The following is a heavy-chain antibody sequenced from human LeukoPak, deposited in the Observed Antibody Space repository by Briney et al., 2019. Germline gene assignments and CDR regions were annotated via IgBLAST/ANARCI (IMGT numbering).Heavy chain of an antibody. D-gene: IGHD2-15*01. V-gene: IGHV3-33*01. J-gene: IGHJ4*02. CDR3: AREDVVVVAATTEYFFDY. CDR1: GFIFSSYC. CDR2: IWYDGSNK. Sequence: PGGSLTLSCAVSGFIFSSYCMHWVRQAPGKGLEWVAVIWYDGSNKYYADSVKGRFTISRDNTKNTLYLQMNSLRAEDTAVYYCAREDVVVVAATTEYFFDYWGQGTLVTVSS.